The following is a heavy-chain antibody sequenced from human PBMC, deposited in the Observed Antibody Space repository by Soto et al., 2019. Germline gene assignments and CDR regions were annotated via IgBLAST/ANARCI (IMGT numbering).Heavy chain of an antibody. D-gene: IGHD2-21*01. CDR2: IKQDGSER. Sequence: GGSLRLSCAASGFTFGNYWMSWVRQAPGKGPEWVANIKQDGSERNYVDSVKGRFTISRDNAENSLYLQMNSLRVEDTGVYYCASARHIGHWGQGTLVTVSS. J-gene: IGHJ4*02. CDR1: GFTFGNYW. V-gene: IGHV3-7*01. CDR3: ASARHIGH.